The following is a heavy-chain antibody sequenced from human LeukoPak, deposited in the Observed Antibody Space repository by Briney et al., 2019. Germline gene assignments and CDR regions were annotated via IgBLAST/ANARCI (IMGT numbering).Heavy chain of an antibody. CDR1: GFTFSSYG. J-gene: IGHJ4*02. Sequence: GGSLRLSCAASGFTFSSYGMHWVRQAPGKGLEWVAVISYDGSNKYYADSVKGRFTISRDNSKNTLYLQMNSLRAEDTAVYYCAREGWNDHAFDYWGQGTLVTVSS. CDR2: ISYDGSNK. D-gene: IGHD1-1*01. CDR3: AREGWNDHAFDY. V-gene: IGHV3-30*03.